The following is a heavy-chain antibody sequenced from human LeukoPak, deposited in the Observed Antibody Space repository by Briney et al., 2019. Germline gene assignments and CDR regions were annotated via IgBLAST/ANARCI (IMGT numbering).Heavy chain of an antibody. CDR1: GFTFSSYS. Sequence: GGSPRLSCAASGFTFSSYSMNWVRQAPGKGLEWVSSISSSSSYIYYADSVKGRFTISRDNAKNSLYLQMNSLRAEDTAVYYCARDGGDYDSSGYSYYFDYWGQGTLVTVSS. D-gene: IGHD3-22*01. V-gene: IGHV3-21*01. CDR2: ISSSSSYI. CDR3: ARDGGDYDSSGYSYYFDY. J-gene: IGHJ4*02.